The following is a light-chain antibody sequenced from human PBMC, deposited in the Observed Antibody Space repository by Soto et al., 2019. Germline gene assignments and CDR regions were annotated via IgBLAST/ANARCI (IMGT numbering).Light chain of an antibody. CDR1: NSDVGSYNL. V-gene: IGLV2-23*02. CDR2: EVS. J-gene: IGLJ1*01. Sequence: QPALTQPAYVSGSPGQSITISCTGTNSDVGSYNLVSWYQQHPGKAPKVIIYEVSARPSGVSDRFSGSKSGNTASLMISGLQAEDEADYYCCSYAGSSTQSYVFGSGTKVTVL. CDR3: CSYAGSSTQSYV.